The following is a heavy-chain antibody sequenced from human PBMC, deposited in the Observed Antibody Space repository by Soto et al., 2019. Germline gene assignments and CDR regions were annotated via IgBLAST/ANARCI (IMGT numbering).Heavy chain of an antibody. Sequence: GGSLRLSCTASGFDFSNSGIQWVRQTPGKGLEWVALISFDGDKYYVDSVKGRFTISRDNPTNTVYLQMNRLRPEDTGVYYCARDYARGWCQFWGQGTLVTVSS. D-gene: IGHD2-8*02. CDR1: GFDFSNSG. V-gene: IGHV3-30*03. J-gene: IGHJ4*02. CDR3: ARDYARGWCQF. CDR2: ISFDGDK.